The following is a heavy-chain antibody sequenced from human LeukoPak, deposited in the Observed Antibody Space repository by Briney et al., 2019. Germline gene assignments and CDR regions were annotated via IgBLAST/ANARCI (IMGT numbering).Heavy chain of an antibody. CDR1: GFTFSSYG. J-gene: IGHJ5*02. Sequence: GGSLRLSCAASGFTFSSYGMHWVRQAPGKGLEWVAFIRYNGNNQYYADSVKGRFTISRDNSKNTLYLQMNSLKGDDTAVYYCAKDMTGGWFDPWGQGTLVTVSS. CDR2: IRYNGNNQ. D-gene: IGHD3-10*01. V-gene: IGHV3-30*02. CDR3: AKDMTGGWFDP.